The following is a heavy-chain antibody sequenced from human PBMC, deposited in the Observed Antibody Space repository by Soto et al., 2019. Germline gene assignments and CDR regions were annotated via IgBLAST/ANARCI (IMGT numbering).Heavy chain of an antibody. D-gene: IGHD6-19*01. Sequence: QVQLQESGPGLVKPSQTLSLTCTVSGGSISSGGYYWSWIRQHPGKGLEWIGYISYSGSTYYNPSLKSRVTRAVDTSKTQFSLKLSSVTAADTAVYYCARIRERRWLAPFDYWGQGTLVTVCS. CDR2: ISYSGST. CDR3: ARIRERRWLAPFDY. V-gene: IGHV4-31*03. CDR1: GGSISSGGYY. J-gene: IGHJ4*02.